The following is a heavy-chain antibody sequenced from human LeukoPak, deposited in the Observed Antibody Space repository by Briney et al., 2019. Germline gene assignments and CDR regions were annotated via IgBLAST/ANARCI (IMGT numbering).Heavy chain of an antibody. CDR3: APFSYYYDNSGPTPG. CDR2: IYYSGST. D-gene: IGHD3-22*01. V-gene: IGHV4-59*01. J-gene: IGHJ4*02. CDR1: GGSISSYY. Sequence: SETLSLTCTVSGGSISSYYWSWIRQPPGKGLEWIGYIYYSGSTNYNPSLKSRVTISVDTSKNQFSLKLSSVTAADTAVYYCAPFSYYYDNSGPTPGWGQGTLVTVSS.